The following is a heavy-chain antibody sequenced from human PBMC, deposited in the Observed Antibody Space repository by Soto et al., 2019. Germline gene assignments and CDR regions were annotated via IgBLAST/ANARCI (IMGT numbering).Heavy chain of an antibody. CDR2: ISGSGGST. Sequence: GGSLRLSCAASGFTFSSYAMSWVRQAPGKGLEWVSAISGSGGSTYYAGSVKGRFTISRDNSKNTLYLQMNSLRAEDTAVFYCAKDQATVTTAWFDPWGQGTLVTVSS. CDR3: AKDQATVTTAWFDP. D-gene: IGHD4-17*01. V-gene: IGHV3-23*01. J-gene: IGHJ5*02. CDR1: GFTFSSYA.